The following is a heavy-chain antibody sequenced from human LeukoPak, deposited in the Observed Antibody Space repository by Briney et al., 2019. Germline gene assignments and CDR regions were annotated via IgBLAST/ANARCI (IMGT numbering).Heavy chain of an antibody. J-gene: IGHJ3*02. CDR1: GFTFGSYA. D-gene: IGHD2-21*02. Sequence: GRSLRLSCAASGFTFGSYAMHWVRQAPGKGLEWVAVISYDGSNKYYADSVKGRFTISRDNSKNTLYLQMNSLRAEDTAVYYCARFEPYCGGDCYSVSHAFDIWGQGTMVTVSS. V-gene: IGHV3-30-3*01. CDR2: ISYDGSNK. CDR3: ARFEPYCGGDCYSVSHAFDI.